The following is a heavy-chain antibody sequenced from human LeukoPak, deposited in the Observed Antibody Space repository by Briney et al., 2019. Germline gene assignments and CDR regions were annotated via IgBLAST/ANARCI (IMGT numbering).Heavy chain of an antibody. D-gene: IGHD3-22*01. Sequence: GGSLRLSCAASGFTFSSYWMSWVRQAPGKGLEWVANIKQDGSEKYYVDSVKGRFTISRDNAKNSLYLQMNSLRAEDTAVYYCARGPRITMIVVVITTDWYFDLWGRGTLVTVSS. CDR2: IKQDGSEK. CDR3: ARGPRITMIVVVITTDWYFDL. V-gene: IGHV3-7*01. CDR1: GFTFSSYW. J-gene: IGHJ2*01.